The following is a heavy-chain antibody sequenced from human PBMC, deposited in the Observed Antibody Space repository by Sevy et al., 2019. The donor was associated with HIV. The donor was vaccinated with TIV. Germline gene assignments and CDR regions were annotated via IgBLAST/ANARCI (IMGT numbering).Heavy chain of an antibody. V-gene: IGHV3-53*01. D-gene: IGHD3-3*01. Sequence: GGSLRLSCAVSGFTVSSNFMSLVRQAPGKGLEWVSVIWLGGTTYYADSVKGRFTISRDNSKNTVYLHMNSLRAEDTAVYYCARGKHVSDYYGSFDYWGQGTLVTVSS. J-gene: IGHJ4*02. CDR2: IWLGGTT. CDR1: GFTVSSNF. CDR3: ARGKHVSDYYGSFDY.